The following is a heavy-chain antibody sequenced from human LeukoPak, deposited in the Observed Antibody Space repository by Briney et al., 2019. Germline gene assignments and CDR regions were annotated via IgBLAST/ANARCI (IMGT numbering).Heavy chain of an antibody. D-gene: IGHD6-13*01. J-gene: IGHJ4*02. Sequence: GASVKVSCKASGGTFSSYAISWVRQAPGQGLEWMGGIIPIFGTANYAQKFQGRVTITADESTSTAYMELSSLRSEDTGVYYCARTPSTSETAAGSFDYWGQGTLVTVSS. CDR3: ARTPSTSETAAGSFDY. V-gene: IGHV1-69*13. CDR2: IIPIFGTA. CDR1: GGTFSSYA.